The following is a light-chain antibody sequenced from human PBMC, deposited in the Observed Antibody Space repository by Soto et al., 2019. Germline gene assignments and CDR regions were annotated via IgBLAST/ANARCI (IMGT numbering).Light chain of an antibody. J-gene: IGLJ2*01. V-gene: IGLV1-51*01. CDR1: SSNIGNNY. CDR2: DNN. Sequence: QAVLTQPPSVSAAPGQKVTISCSGSSSNIGNNYVSWYQQLPGIVPKLLIYDNNKRPSGIPDRFSGSKSGTSAALGITGLQTGDEADYYCGTWDSSLSAVVFGGGTKLTVL. CDR3: GTWDSSLSAVV.